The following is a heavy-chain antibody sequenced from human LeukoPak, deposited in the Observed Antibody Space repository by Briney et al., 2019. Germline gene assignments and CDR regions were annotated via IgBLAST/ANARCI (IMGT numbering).Heavy chain of an antibody. J-gene: IGHJ4*02. CDR2: ISSSSSYI. Sequence: GGSLRLSCAASGFTFSSYSMNWVRQAPGKGLEWVSSISSSSSYIYYADSVKGRFTISRDNSKNTLYLHMNSLRAEDTAVYYCAKDRSSGWYFYWGQGTLVTVSS. D-gene: IGHD6-19*01. CDR1: GFTFSSYS. V-gene: IGHV3-21*04. CDR3: AKDRSSGWYFY.